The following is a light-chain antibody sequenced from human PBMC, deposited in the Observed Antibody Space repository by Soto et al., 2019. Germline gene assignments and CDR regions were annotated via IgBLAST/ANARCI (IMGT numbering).Light chain of an antibody. CDR1: QSISSY. CDR3: LKDYNYPWK. J-gene: IGKJ1*01. Sequence: IQMTQSPSTLSASVGYIVTITCRASQSISSYLNWYQQKPGKAPKLLIYAASSLQSGVPSRFSGSGSGTDFTLTISSLQPEDFATYYCLKDYNYPWKFGQGTKVDIK. V-gene: IGKV1-6*01. CDR2: AAS.